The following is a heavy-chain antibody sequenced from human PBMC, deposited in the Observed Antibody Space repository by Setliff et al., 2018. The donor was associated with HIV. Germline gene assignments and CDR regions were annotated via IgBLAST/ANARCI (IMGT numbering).Heavy chain of an antibody. CDR2: INAGSGNT. V-gene: IGHV1-3*01. Sequence: ASVKVSCKASGYSFSNFAIHWVRQAPGQRLEWLGWINAGSGNTRYSQKFQDRLTITRDTSARTVYMELSSLRSDDTAIYYCARDRGWELSHPPFFDYWGQGTLVTVSS. J-gene: IGHJ4*02. CDR1: GYSFSNFA. CDR3: ARDRGWELSHPPFFDY. D-gene: IGHD1-7*01.